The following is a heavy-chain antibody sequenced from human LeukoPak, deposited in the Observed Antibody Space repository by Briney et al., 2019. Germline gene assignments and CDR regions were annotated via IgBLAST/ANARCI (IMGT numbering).Heavy chain of an antibody. CDR3: ARSVTVTTGHYYYGMDV. CDR1: GYTFTSYD. D-gene: IGHD4-17*01. J-gene: IGHJ6*02. Sequence: ASVKVSCKASGYTFTSYDINWVRQATGQGLEWMGWMNPNSGNTGYAQKFQGRVTMTRNTSISTAYMELSSLRSEDTAVYYCARSVTVTTGHYYYGMDVWGQGTTVTVSS. V-gene: IGHV1-8*01. CDR2: MNPNSGNT.